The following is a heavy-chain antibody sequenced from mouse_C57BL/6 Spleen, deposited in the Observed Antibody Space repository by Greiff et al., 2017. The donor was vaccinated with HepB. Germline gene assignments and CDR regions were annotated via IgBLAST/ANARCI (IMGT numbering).Heavy chain of an antibody. D-gene: IGHD1-1*01. Sequence: VKLMESGPELVKPGASVKISCKASGYSFTSYYIHWVKQRPGQGLEWIGWIYPGSGNTKYNEKFKGKATLTADTSSSTAYMQLSSLTSEDSAVYYCARRPTTDWYFDVWGTGTTVTVSS. V-gene: IGHV1-66*01. CDR2: IYPGSGNT. J-gene: IGHJ1*03. CDR1: GYSFTSYY. CDR3: ARRPTTDWYFDV.